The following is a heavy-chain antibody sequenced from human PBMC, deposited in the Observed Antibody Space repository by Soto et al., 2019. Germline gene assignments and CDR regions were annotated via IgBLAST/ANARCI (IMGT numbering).Heavy chain of an antibody. D-gene: IGHD1-26*01. CDR1: GYTFTRHY. CDR3: AREESGSYCCSGY. J-gene: IGHJ4*01. V-gene: IGHV1-46*01. CDR2: INPSGGST. Sequence: ASVKVSCKASGYTFTRHYMHWVRQAPGQGLEWMGIINPSGGSTSYAQNFQGRVTMTRDTSTSTVYMELSSLRSEDTAVYYCAREESGSYCCSGYWGHVTLVPVSS.